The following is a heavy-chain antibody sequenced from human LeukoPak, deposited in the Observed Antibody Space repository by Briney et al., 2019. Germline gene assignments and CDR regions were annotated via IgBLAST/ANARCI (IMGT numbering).Heavy chain of an antibody. J-gene: IGHJ5*02. CDR3: ARDPNLGDFWSGESTFDP. D-gene: IGHD3-3*01. CDR1: GFTFSSYS. CDR2: ISSSSSTI. Sequence: PGGSLRLSCAASGFTFSSYSMNWVRQAPGKGLEWVSYISSSSSTIYYADSVKGRFTISRDNAKNSLYLQMNSLRAEDTAVYYCARDPNLGDFWSGESTFDPWGQGTLVTVSS. V-gene: IGHV3-48*01.